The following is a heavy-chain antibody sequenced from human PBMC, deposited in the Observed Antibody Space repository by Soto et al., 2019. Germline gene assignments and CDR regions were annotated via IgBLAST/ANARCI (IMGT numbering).Heavy chain of an antibody. V-gene: IGHV3-30*18. Sequence: QVQLVESGGGVVQPGRSLRLSCAASGFTFSSYGMHWVRQAPGKGLEWVAVISYDGSNKYYADSVKGRFTISRDNSKNTLYLQMNSLRAEDTAVYYCAKDWLNWNYGPLYYYYYGMDVWGQGTTVTVSS. CDR3: AKDWLNWNYGPLYYYYYGMDV. CDR2: ISYDGSNK. D-gene: IGHD1-7*01. CDR1: GFTFSSYG. J-gene: IGHJ6*02.